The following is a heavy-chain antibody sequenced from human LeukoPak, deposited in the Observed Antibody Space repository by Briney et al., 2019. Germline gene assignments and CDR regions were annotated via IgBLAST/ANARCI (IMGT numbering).Heavy chain of an antibody. CDR1: GYSISSGYY. CDR2: IYHSGST. V-gene: IGHV4-38-2*02. D-gene: IGHD3-10*01. J-gene: IGHJ6*03. Sequence: RTSETLSLTCTVSGYSISSGYYWGWIRQPPGKGLEWIGSIYHSGSTYYNPSLKSRVTISVDTSKNQFSLKLSSVTAADTAVYYCARDLSYFPYYYGSGSSGVYYYYMDVWGKGTTVTVSS. CDR3: ARDLSYFPYYYGSGSSGVYYYYMDV.